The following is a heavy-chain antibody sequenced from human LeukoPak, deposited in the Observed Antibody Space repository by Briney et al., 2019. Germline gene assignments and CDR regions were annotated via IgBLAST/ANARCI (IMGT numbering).Heavy chain of an antibody. CDR2: INPSGGST. J-gene: IGHJ5*02. CDR1: GYTFTSYY. Sequence: GASVKVSCKASGYTFTSYYMHWVRQAPGQGLEWMGIINPSGGSTSYAQKFQGRVTMTRDTSISTAYMELSRLRSDDTAVYYCARVRVLLWFGEFREFDPWGQGTLVTVSS. V-gene: IGHV1-46*01. D-gene: IGHD3-10*01. CDR3: ARVRVLLWFGEFREFDP.